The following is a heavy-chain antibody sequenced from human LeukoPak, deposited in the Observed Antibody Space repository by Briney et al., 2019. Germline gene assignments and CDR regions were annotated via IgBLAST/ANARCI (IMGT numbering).Heavy chain of an antibody. Sequence: SETLSLTCTVSGCSISSYNWSWIRQPAGKGLEWIGRLYSSGRTNYNPSLKSRVTKSVDTSKNQFSLKLSSVTAADAAVYYCARVAWGMVDYWGQGTLVTVSS. CDR2: LYSSGRT. D-gene: IGHD2-8*01. CDR1: GCSISSYN. J-gene: IGHJ4*02. CDR3: ARVAWGMVDY. V-gene: IGHV4-4*07.